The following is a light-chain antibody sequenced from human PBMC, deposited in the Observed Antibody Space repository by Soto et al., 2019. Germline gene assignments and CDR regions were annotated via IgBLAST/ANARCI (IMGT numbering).Light chain of an antibody. V-gene: IGLV1-44*01. CDR2: TND. CDR3: AAWDDSLNAWV. CDR1: IFNIARNT. J-gene: IGLJ3*02. Sequence: QSVLTQPPSASGTPGQRVTISCSGSIFNIARNTVNWYQQLPGTAPKLLIYTNDQRPSGVPARFSASKSETSASLAISGLQSEDGADYYCAAWDDSLNAWVFGGGTKLTVL.